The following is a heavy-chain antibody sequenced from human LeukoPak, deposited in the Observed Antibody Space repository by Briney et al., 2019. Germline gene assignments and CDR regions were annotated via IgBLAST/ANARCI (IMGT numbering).Heavy chain of an antibody. CDR2: IYYSGST. CDR1: GGSISSSSFY. D-gene: IGHD3-22*01. CDR3: ARRVPSAYSYYFDY. J-gene: IGHJ4*02. Sequence: SETLSLTCTVSGGSISSSSFYWGWIRQPPGEGLEWIGSIYYSGSTYYNPSLKSRVTISVDTSKNQFSLKLTSVTAADTAVYYCARRVPSAYSYYFDYWGQGTLVTVSS. V-gene: IGHV4-39*01.